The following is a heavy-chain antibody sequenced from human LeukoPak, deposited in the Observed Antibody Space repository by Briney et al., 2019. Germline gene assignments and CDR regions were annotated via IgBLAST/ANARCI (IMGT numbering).Heavy chain of an antibody. J-gene: IGHJ4*02. CDR2: IKQDGSEK. CDR3: ARAPTIAVAGPVDY. Sequence: PGGSLRLSCAASGFIFSSYWMSWVRQAPGKGLEWVANIKQDGSEKYYVDSVKGRLTISRDNAKNSLYLQMNSLRAEDTAVYYCARAPTIAVAGPVDYWGQGTLVTVSS. V-gene: IGHV3-7*01. D-gene: IGHD6-19*01. CDR1: GFIFSSYW.